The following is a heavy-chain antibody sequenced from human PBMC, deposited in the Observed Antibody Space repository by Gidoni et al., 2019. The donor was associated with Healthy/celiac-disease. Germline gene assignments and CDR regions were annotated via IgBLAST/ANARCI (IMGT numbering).Heavy chain of an antibody. CDR3: ARALRDSSGNWYFDL. V-gene: IGHV3-48*02. D-gene: IGHD6-19*01. CDR2: ISSSSSTI. CDR1: GFTFSSYS. J-gene: IGHJ2*01. Sequence: EVQLVESGGGLVQPGGSLRLSCAASGFTFSSYSMNWVRQAPGKGLEWVSYISSSSSTIYYADSVKGRFTISRDNAKNSLYLQMNSLRDEDTAVYYCARALRDSSGNWYFDLWGRGTLVTVSS.